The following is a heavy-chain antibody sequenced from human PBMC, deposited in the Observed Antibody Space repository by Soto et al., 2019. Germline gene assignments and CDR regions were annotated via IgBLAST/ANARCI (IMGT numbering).Heavy chain of an antibody. V-gene: IGHV3-9*01. CDR2: ISWNSGTI. CDR3: AKNIAALLPYYCDY. CDR1: GFTFDDYA. J-gene: IGHJ4*02. D-gene: IGHD6-6*01. Sequence: GGSLRLSCAASGFTFDDYAMHWVRQAPGKGLEWVSGISWNSGTIAYADSVEGRFTISRDNAKNSLYLQMNSLRAEDTALYYCAKNIAALLPYYCDYWGQGTLVTVSS.